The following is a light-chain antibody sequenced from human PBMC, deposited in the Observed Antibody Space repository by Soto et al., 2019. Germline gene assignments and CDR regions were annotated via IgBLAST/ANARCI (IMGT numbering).Light chain of an antibody. CDR1: SYNVGKNL. Sequence: QAVVTQPHSASGTPGQRVTISCSGGSYNVGKNLVYWYQQRPGTAPKLIIFKNNQRPSGVPDRFSGSNSGSSASLAISGLRSEDEADYVCAAWDASLSAWVFGGGTKLTVL. CDR3: AAWDASLSAWV. J-gene: IGLJ3*02. CDR2: KNN. V-gene: IGLV1-47*01.